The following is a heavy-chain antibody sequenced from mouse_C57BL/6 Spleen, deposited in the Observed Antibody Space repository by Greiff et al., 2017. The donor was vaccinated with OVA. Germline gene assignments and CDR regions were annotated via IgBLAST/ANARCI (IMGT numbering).Heavy chain of an antibody. CDR1: GYTFTSYW. Sequence: QVQLQQPGAELVRPGSSVKLSCKASGYTFTSYWMHWVKQRPIQGLEWIGNIYPSDSETHYNQKFKDKATLTVDKSSSTAYMQLSSLTSEDSAVYYCARYHYGSSQGYFDVWGTGTTVTVSS. CDR2: IYPSDSET. J-gene: IGHJ1*03. CDR3: ARYHYGSSQGYFDV. V-gene: IGHV1-52*01. D-gene: IGHD1-1*01.